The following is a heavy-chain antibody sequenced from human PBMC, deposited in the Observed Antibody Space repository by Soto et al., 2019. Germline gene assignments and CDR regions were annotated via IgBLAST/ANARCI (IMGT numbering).Heavy chain of an antibody. Sequence: GGSLRLSCAASGFTFSSYSMNWVHQAPGKGLEWVSSISSSSSYIYYADSVKGRFAISRDNAKNSLYLQMNSLRAEDTAVYYCARAQYYDILTGPPPPDYWGQGTLVTVSS. CDR1: GFTFSSYS. CDR2: ISSSSSYI. J-gene: IGHJ4*02. V-gene: IGHV3-21*01. D-gene: IGHD3-9*01. CDR3: ARAQYYDILTGPPPPDY.